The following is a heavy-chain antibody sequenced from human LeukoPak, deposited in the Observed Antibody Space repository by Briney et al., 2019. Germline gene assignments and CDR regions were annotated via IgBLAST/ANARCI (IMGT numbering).Heavy chain of an antibody. D-gene: IGHD5-24*01. CDR1: GYTFSSYW. CDR3: ARGSRDGYNRGYFDY. Sequence: QPGGSLRLSCAASGYTFSSYWMHWVRQAPGKGLVRVSRINSDGSSTSYADSVKGRFTISRDNAKNTLYLQMNSLRAEDTAVYYCARGSRDGYNRGYFDYWGQGTLVTVSS. V-gene: IGHV3-74*01. J-gene: IGHJ4*02. CDR2: INSDGSST.